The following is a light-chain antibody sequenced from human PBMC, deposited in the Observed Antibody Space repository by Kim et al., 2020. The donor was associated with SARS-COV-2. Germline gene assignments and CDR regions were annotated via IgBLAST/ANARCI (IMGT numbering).Light chain of an antibody. CDR1: NLGEKF. Sequence: SYELTRPPSVSVSPGQTVSITCSGDNLGEKFACWYQQRPGQSPVLVIYQDNKRPSGIPERFSGSNSGNTATLTISGTQAMDEADYYCQAWASTTVVFGGGTKVTVL. CDR2: QDN. J-gene: IGLJ2*01. CDR3: QAWASTTVV. V-gene: IGLV3-1*01.